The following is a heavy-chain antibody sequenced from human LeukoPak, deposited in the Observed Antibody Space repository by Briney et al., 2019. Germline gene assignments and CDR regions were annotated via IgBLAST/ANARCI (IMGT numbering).Heavy chain of an antibody. CDR3: VRGKWDYFFDN. J-gene: IGHJ4*02. Sequence: GGSLRLSCSASGFTFSTYAMHWVRQAPGKGLEYVSAISRNGGSTYYADSVKGRFTISRDNSNNTLHLQVSSLRVEDTAVYYCVRGKWDYFFDNWGQGTLVTVSS. CDR2: ISRNGGST. V-gene: IGHV3-64D*06. CDR1: GFTFSTYA. D-gene: IGHD1-26*01.